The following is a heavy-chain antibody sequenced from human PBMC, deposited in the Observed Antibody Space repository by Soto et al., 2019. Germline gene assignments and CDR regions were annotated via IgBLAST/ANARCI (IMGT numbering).Heavy chain of an antibody. CDR2: ISSSSSYI. Sequence: GGSLRLSCAASGFTFSSYSMNWVRQAPGKGLEWVSSISSSSSYIYYADSVKGRFTISRDNAKNSLYLQMNSLRAEDTAVYYCARDSVGGWGYYYYYGMDVWGQGTTVTVSS. J-gene: IGHJ6*02. V-gene: IGHV3-21*01. CDR1: GFTFSSYS. CDR3: ARDSVGGWGYYYYYGMDV. D-gene: IGHD1-26*01.